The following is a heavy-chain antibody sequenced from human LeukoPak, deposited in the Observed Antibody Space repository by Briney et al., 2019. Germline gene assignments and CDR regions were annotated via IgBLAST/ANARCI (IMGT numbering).Heavy chain of an antibody. J-gene: IGHJ4*02. Sequence: GGSLRLSCAASGFTSSTYWMSWVRQAPGKGLEWVANIKQDGSEKYYVDSVKGRFTISRDNAKNSLYLQMNSLRAEDTAVYYCARDEAWYSSSPTTFDYWGQGTLVTVSS. CDR1: GFTSSTYW. D-gene: IGHD6-13*01. CDR2: IKQDGSEK. V-gene: IGHV3-7*01. CDR3: ARDEAWYSSSPTTFDY.